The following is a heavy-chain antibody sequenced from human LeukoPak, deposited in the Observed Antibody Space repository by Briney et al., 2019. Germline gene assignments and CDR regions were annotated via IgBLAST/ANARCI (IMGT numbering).Heavy chain of an antibody. J-gene: IGHJ4*02. Sequence: PGGSLRLSCTASGFTFGDYAMSWFRQAPGKGLEWVGFIRSKAYGGTTEYAASVKGRFTISRDDSKSIAYLQMNSLKTEDTAVYYCTRALEMATGGSFDYWGQGTLVTVSS. CDR1: GFTFGDYA. D-gene: IGHD5-24*01. CDR2: IRSKAYGGTT. CDR3: TRALEMATGGSFDY. V-gene: IGHV3-49*03.